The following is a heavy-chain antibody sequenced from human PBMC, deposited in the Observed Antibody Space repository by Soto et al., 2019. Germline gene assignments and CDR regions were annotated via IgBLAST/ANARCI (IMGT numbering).Heavy chain of an antibody. J-gene: IGHJ4*02. Sequence: PXETLSLPCSDSGGSISSYQWSWIRQPAGKGLEWIGLMYSTGNTNYNPSLKSRVTVSIDTSKNQFFLRLNSVTAADSAVYYCAREFGDNWKYEADWGQGTAVTVSS. D-gene: IGHD1-1*01. V-gene: IGHV4-4*07. CDR3: AREFGDNWKYEAD. CDR2: MYSTGNT. CDR1: GGSISSYQ.